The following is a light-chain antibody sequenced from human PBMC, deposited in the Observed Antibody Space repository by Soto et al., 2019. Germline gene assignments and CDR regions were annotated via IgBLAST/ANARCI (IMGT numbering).Light chain of an antibody. CDR3: QQYGSSPRT. J-gene: IGKJ2*01. V-gene: IGKV3-20*01. Sequence: EIVLTQSPGTLSLSPGERATLSCRASQSVSSGYLAWYQQKPGQAPRLLIYGASSRATGIPDRFSGSGSGTDFILTISRLEPEDFAVYYCQQYGSSPRTFGQGTKLEIK. CDR1: QSVSSGY. CDR2: GAS.